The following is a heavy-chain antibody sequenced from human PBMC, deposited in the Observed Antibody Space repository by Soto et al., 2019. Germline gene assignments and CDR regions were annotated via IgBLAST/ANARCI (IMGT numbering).Heavy chain of an antibody. D-gene: IGHD2-15*01. Sequence: QVQLQESGPGLVKPSGTLSLTCAVSGGSISSSNWWSWVRQPPGKGLEWIGEIYHSGSTNYNPSLKSRVTISVDTSKNQFSLKLSSVTAADTAVYYCARDSGYCSGGSCYYFDYWGQGTLVTVSS. V-gene: IGHV4-4*02. J-gene: IGHJ4*02. CDR1: GGSISSSNW. CDR3: ARDSGYCSGGSCYYFDY. CDR2: IYHSGST.